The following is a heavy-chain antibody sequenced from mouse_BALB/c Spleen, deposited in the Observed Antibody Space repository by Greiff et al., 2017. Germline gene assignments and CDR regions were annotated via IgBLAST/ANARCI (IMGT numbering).Heavy chain of an antibody. J-gene: IGHJ1*01. CDR2: ISSGGSYT. V-gene: IGHV5-6*01. Sequence: EVQRVESGGDLVKPGGSLKLSCAASGFTFSSYGMSWVRQTPDKRLEWVATISSGGSYTYYPDSVKGRFTISRDNAKNTLYLQMSSLKSEDTAMYYCARHNYYGSSGYFDVWGAGTTVTVSS. CDR3: ARHNYYGSSGYFDV. D-gene: IGHD1-1*01. CDR1: GFTFSSYG.